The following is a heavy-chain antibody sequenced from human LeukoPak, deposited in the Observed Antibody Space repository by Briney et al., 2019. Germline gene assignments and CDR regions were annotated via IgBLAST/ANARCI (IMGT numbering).Heavy chain of an antibody. Sequence: GGSLRLSCAASGFTFSSYGMSWVRQAPGKGLEWVAVISHDGSLKSYTDSLKGRCTISRDKSKNTVFLQINSLRAEDTAVYYCARGESYYYDSRGYNYWGQGTLVTVSS. V-gene: IGHV3-30*03. CDR2: ISHDGSLK. CDR1: GFTFSSYG. J-gene: IGHJ4*02. CDR3: ARGESYYYDSRGYNY. D-gene: IGHD3-22*01.